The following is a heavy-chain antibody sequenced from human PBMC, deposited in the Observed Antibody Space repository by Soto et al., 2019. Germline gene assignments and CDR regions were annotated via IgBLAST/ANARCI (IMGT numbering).Heavy chain of an antibody. CDR1: GFTFSSYA. V-gene: IGHV3-23*01. Sequence: HPGGSLRLSCAASGFTFSSYAMSWVRQAPGKGLEWVSAISGSGGSTYYADSVKGRFTISRDNSKNTLYLQMNSLRAEHTAVYYCANGPNVAGTFDYWGQGTLVTVSS. J-gene: IGHJ4*02. CDR3: ANGPNVAGTFDY. CDR2: ISGSGGST. D-gene: IGHD6-19*01.